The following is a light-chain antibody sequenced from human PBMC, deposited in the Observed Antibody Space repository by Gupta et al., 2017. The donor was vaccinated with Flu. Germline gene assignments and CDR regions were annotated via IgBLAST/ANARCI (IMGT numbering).Light chain of an antibody. Sequence: VTPAAPAFSYCSTSLSRRHSNGYKYLDWYPQKPGQAPQLLIYLDSNWPHGVPDRFSGSGSGTDFTLKISRVEAEDVGAYYCIQALQTPRTFGQGTKLEIK. V-gene: IGKV2-28*01. CDR3: IQALQTPRT. J-gene: IGKJ2*01. CDR1: LSRRHSNGYKY. CDR2: LDS.